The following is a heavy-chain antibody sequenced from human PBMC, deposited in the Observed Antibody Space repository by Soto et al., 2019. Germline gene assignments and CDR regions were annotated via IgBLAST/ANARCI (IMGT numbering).Heavy chain of an antibody. D-gene: IGHD3-16*02. Sequence: QVQLQESGPGLVKPSGTLSLTCVVSSRSISSNWWSWVRQPPGKGLEWIGEVNHDGRTNTNPSLESRVTTSVDKSGNQFSLNLNSVSAADTAVYYCAGSTSYRLDYWGQGTLVTVSS. CDR1: SRSISSNW. V-gene: IGHV4-4*02. CDR3: AGSTSYRLDY. CDR2: VNHDGRT. J-gene: IGHJ4*02.